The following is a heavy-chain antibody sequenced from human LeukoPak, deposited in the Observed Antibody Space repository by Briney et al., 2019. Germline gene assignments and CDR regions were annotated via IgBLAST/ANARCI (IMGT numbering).Heavy chain of an antibody. Sequence: GSLRLPCAASGFPFHSYTINLVRKAPGTGLGWVSSISSRSSYIHYADSVKGRFTISRDNAKNSLYLHMNSLRGEDTAVYYCAGDYYDSSGKLQHWGQGTLVTVSS. D-gene: IGHD3-22*01. CDR1: GFPFHSYT. CDR3: AGDYYDSSGKLQH. CDR2: ISSRSSYI. J-gene: IGHJ1*01. V-gene: IGHV3-21*01.